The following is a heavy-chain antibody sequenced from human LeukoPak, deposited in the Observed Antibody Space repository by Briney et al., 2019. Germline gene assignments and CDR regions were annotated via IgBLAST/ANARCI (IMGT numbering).Heavy chain of an antibody. D-gene: IGHD5-12*01. V-gene: IGHV3-30*03. CDR2: ISYDGSNK. CDR3: AIGTSNSGHPN. CDR1: GFTFSSYG. Sequence: PGGSLRLSCAASGFTFSSYGMHWVRQAPGKGLEWVAVISYDGSNKYYADSVKGRFTISRDNSKNTLYLQMNSLRAEDTAVYYCAIGTSNSGHPNWGRGTLVTVSS. J-gene: IGHJ4*02.